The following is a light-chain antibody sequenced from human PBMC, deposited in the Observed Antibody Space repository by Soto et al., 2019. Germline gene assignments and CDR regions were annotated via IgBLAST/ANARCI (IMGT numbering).Light chain of an antibody. Sequence: QSALTQSPSVSAAPGQKVTISCSGSSSNIGNNYVSWYQQLPGTGPKLLIYDNNKRPAGIPDRFSGSKSGTSGTLDITGLQTGDEADYYCATWDGSLPGEVFGGGTKLTVL. CDR3: ATWDGSLPGEV. J-gene: IGLJ2*01. CDR2: DNN. CDR1: SSNIGNNY. V-gene: IGLV1-51*01.